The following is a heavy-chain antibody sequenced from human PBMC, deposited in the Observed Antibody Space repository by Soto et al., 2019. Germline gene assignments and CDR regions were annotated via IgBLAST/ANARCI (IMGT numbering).Heavy chain of an antibody. J-gene: IGHJ4*02. Sequence: GGSLRLSCAASGVTFSSYSMNWVRQAPGKGLEWVSYISSSSSTIYYADSVKGRFTISRDNAKNSLYLQMNSLRAEDTAVYYCARDLSIVVVPAAKEVTTDYWGQGTLVTVSS. CDR3: ARDLSIVVVPAAKEVTTDY. V-gene: IGHV3-48*01. CDR2: ISSSSSTI. D-gene: IGHD2-2*01. CDR1: GVTFSSYS.